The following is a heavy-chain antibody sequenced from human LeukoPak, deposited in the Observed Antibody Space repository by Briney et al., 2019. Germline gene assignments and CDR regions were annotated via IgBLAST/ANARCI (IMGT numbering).Heavy chain of an antibody. CDR2: INPTGGST. Sequence: ASVKVSCRASGYTFTSYGISWVRQAPGQGLEWMGLINPTGGSTGYAQKFQGRVTMTRDMSTSTDYMELSSLRSEDTAIYYCARDNSVGDNAWWFDPWGQGTLVTVSS. D-gene: IGHD1-26*01. CDR3: ARDNSVGDNAWWFDP. CDR1: GYTFTSYG. V-gene: IGHV1-46*01. J-gene: IGHJ5*02.